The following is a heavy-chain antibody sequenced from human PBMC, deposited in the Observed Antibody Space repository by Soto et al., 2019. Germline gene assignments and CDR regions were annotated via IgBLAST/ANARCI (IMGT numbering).Heavy chain of an antibody. D-gene: IGHD6-13*01. CDR2: IIPIFGTA. CDR1: GCTFSSYA. J-gene: IGHJ4*02. Sequence: SVKVSCKASGCTFSSYAISWVRQAPGQGLEWMGGIIPIFGTANYAQKFQGRVTITADESTSTPYMELSSLRSEDTAVYYCARSLAGNSFDYWGQRTLVPVSS. CDR3: ARSLAGNSFDY. V-gene: IGHV1-69*13.